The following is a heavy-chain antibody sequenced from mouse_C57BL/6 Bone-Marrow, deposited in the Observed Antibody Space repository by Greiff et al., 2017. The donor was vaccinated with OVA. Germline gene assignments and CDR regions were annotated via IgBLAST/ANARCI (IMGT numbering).Heavy chain of an antibody. CDR1: GFSLTSYA. J-gene: IGHJ1*03. Sequence: QVQLKESGPGLVAPSQSLSITCTVSGFSLTSYAISWVRQPPGKGLEWLGVIWTGGGTNYNSALKSRLSISKDNSKSQVFLKMNSLQTDDTARYYCARNMGYYYGSNWYFDVWGTGTTVTVSS. D-gene: IGHD1-1*01. V-gene: IGHV2-9-1*01. CDR3: ARNMGYYYGSNWYFDV. CDR2: IWTGGGT.